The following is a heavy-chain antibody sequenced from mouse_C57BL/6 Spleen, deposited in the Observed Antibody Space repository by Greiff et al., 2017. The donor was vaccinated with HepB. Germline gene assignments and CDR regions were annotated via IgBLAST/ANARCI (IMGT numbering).Heavy chain of an antibody. CDR3: ARNYGREHAMDY. D-gene: IGHD1-1*01. Sequence: EVQLQQSGPELVKPGDSVKISCKASGYSFTGYFMNWVMQSHGKSLEWIGRINPYNGDTFYNQKFKGKATLTVDKSFSTAHMELRSLTSEDSAVYYFARNYGREHAMDYWGQGTSVTVSS. V-gene: IGHV1-20*01. CDR1: GYSFTGYF. J-gene: IGHJ4*01. CDR2: INPYNGDT.